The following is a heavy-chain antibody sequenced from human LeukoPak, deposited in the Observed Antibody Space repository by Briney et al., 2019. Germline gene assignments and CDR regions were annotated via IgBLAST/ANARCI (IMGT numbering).Heavy chain of an antibody. CDR2: INHSGST. CDR3: ARGVAARAFDY. CDR1: GGSFSGYY. D-gene: IGHD6-6*01. J-gene: IGHJ4*02. V-gene: IGHV4-34*01. Sequence: SETLSLTCAVYGGSFSGYYWSWIRQPPGKGLEWIGEINHSGSTNYNPSLKSRVTISVDTSKNQFSLKLSSVTAADTAVYYCARGVAARAFDYWDQGTLVTVSS.